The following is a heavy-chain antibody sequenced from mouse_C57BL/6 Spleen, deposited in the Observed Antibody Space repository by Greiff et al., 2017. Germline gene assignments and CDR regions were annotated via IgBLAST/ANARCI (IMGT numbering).Heavy chain of an antibody. Sequence: VQLQQSGPVLVKPGASVKMSCKASGYTFTDYYMNWVKQSHGKSLEWIGVINPYNGGTSYNQKFKGKATLTVDQSSSTANMELNSLTSEDSAVFCGARRAPQGKRLLRGYFDVWGTGTTVAASS. J-gene: IGHJ1*03. CDR2: INPYNGGT. V-gene: IGHV1-19*01. D-gene: IGHD3-2*02. CDR3: ARRAPQGKRLLRGYFDV. CDR1: GYTFTDYY.